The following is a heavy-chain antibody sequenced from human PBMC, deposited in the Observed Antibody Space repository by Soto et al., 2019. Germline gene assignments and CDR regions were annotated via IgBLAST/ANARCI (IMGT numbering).Heavy chain of an antibody. Sequence: QVQLQESGPGLVKPSQTLSLTCTVSGGSISSGGYYWSWIRHHPGKGLEWIGYIYYSGSTYYNPALKRRVTISVDTSKNQFSLKLSSVTAADTAVYYCARAGRGYSYGKNYYYYGMDVWGQGTTVTVSS. CDR3: ARAGRGYSYGKNYYYYGMDV. CDR2: IYYSGST. CDR1: GGSISSGGYY. V-gene: IGHV4-31*03. D-gene: IGHD5-18*01. J-gene: IGHJ6*02.